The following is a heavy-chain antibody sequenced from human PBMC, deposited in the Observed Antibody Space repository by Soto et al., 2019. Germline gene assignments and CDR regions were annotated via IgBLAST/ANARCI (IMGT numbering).Heavy chain of an antibody. D-gene: IGHD3-10*01. J-gene: IGHJ3*02. CDR1: GYTFTGYY. CDR3: ARDREATMVRGVDDAFDI. V-gene: IGHV1-2*04. CDR2: INPNSGGT. Sequence: GASVKVSCKASGYTFTGYYMHWVRQAPGQGLEWMGWINPNSGGTNYAQKFQGWVTMTRDTSISTAYMELSRLRSDDTAVYYCARDREATMVRGVDDAFDIWGQGTMVTVSS.